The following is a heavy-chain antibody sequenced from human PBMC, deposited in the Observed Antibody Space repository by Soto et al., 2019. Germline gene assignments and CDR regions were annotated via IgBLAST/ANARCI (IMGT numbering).Heavy chain of an antibody. Sequence: LPETLSLTCAVYGGSFSGYYWSWIRQPPGKGLEWIGEINHSGSTNYNPSLKSRVTISVDTSKNQFSLKLSSVTAADTAVYYCARGVIVVVPAARVFDIWGQGTMVTVSS. D-gene: IGHD2-2*01. CDR1: GGSFSGYY. CDR3: ARGVIVVVPAARVFDI. J-gene: IGHJ3*02. CDR2: INHSGST. V-gene: IGHV4-34*01.